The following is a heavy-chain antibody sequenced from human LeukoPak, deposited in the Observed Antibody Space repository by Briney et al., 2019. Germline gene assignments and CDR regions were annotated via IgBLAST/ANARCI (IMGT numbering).Heavy chain of an antibody. J-gene: IGHJ4*02. CDR2: ISSSSSYI. Sequence: GGSLRLSCAASGFTFSSYSMNWVRQAPGKGLEWVSSISSSSSYIYYADSVKGRFTISRDNAKNSLYLQMNSLRAEDTAVYYCARAIRMGRGVIIFYFDYWGQGTLVTVSS. V-gene: IGHV3-21*01. D-gene: IGHD3-10*01. CDR1: GFTFSSYS. CDR3: ARAIRMGRGVIIFYFDY.